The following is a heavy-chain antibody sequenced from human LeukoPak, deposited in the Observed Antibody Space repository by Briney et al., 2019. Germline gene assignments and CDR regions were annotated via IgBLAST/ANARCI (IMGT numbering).Heavy chain of an antibody. CDR2: IIPILGIA. CDR3: ARVADTAMVQYYFDY. V-gene: IGHV1-69*04. D-gene: IGHD5-18*01. CDR1: GCTFSSYA. Sequence: GASVKVSCKASGCTFSSYAISWVRQAPGQGLEWMGRIIPILGIANYAQKFQGRVTITADKSTSTAYMELSSLRSEDTAVYYCARVADTAMVQYYFDYWGQGTLVTVSS. J-gene: IGHJ4*02.